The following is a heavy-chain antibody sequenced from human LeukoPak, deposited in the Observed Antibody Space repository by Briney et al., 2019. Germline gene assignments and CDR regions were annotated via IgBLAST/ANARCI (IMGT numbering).Heavy chain of an antibody. CDR1: GYTFTSYG. Sequence: ASVKVSCKASGYTFTSYGISWVRQAPGQGLECMGWISAYNGNTNYAQKLQGRVTMTTDTSTSTAYMELRSLRSDDTAIYYCARAWGAAGTVGGYMDVWGKGTTVTISS. CDR3: ARAWGAAGTVGGYMDV. J-gene: IGHJ6*03. D-gene: IGHD6-13*01. V-gene: IGHV1-18*01. CDR2: ISAYNGNT.